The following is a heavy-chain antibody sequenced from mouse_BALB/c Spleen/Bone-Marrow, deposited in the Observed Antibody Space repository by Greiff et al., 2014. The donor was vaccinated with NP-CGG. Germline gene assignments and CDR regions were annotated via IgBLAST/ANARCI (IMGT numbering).Heavy chain of an antibody. CDR2: ISGGGST. V-gene: IGHV5-6-5*01. CDR1: GFTFSSYG. CDR3: ARKGWLLFDY. J-gene: IGHJ2*01. Sequence: EVQLVESGGGLVKPGGSLKLSCAASGFTFSSYGMSWVRQTPEKRLEWVASISGGGSTYYPDNVKGRFTISRDNARNILYLQISGLRSEDTAMYYCARKGWLLFDYWGQGTTLTVSS. D-gene: IGHD2-3*01.